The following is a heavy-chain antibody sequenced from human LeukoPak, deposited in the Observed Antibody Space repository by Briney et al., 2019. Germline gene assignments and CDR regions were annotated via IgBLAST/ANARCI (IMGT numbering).Heavy chain of an antibody. D-gene: IGHD4-17*01. CDR1: GFTFSSYA. J-gene: IGHJ4*02. V-gene: IGHV3-30*04. CDR3: AKGEMTTVYFDY. CDR2: ISYDGSNK. Sequence: GRSLRLSCAASGFTFSSYAMHWVRQAPGKGLEWVAVISYDGSNKYYADSVKGRFTISRDNSKNTLYLQMKSLRAEDTAVYYCAKGEMTTVYFDYWGQGTLVTVSS.